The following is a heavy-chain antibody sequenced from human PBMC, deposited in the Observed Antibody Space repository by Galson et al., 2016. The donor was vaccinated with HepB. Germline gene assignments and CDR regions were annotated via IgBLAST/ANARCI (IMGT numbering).Heavy chain of an antibody. CDR1: GLPLSTTGVR. Sequence: PALVKPTQTLTLTCSLSGLPLSTTGVRVGWIRQAPGKALEWLALIYWDDDKRYSPSLESRLTVINDASKSQVVLTMTNMGPLDTATYFCAYSPPGRGFTYGDFDYWGRGTLVTVSS. V-gene: IGHV2-5*02. CDR3: AYSPPGRGFTYGDFDY. J-gene: IGHJ4*02. CDR2: IYWDDDK. D-gene: IGHD4-17*01.